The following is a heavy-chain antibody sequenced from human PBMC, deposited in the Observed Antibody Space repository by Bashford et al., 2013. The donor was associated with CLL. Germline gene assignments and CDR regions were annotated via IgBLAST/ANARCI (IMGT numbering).Heavy chain of an antibody. CDR3: TTDTYRSGWGEFDY. Sequence: GGSLRLSCAASGFSFTNAWMNWVRQAPGRGLEWVGLIKIKTHGGTTDYAAPVKGRFTISRDDSKNTLHLQMKSLKSEDTAVYYCTTDTYRSGWGEFDYWGQGTLVTVSS. CDR1: GFSFTNAW. V-gene: IGHV3-15*07. CDR2: IKIKTHGGTT. J-gene: IGHJ4*02. D-gene: IGHD6-19*01.